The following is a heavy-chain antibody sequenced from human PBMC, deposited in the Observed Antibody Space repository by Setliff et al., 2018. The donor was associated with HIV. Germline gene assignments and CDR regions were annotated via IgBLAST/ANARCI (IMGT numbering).Heavy chain of an antibody. CDR3: ARGISGWYAPLGY. Sequence: PGGSLRLSCAASGFTFSDYYMSWIRQAPGKGLEWISYISSSAGTIYYADSVKGRFTISRDNAKNSLYLQMNSLRAEDTALYYCARGISGWYAPLGYWGQGTLVTVSS. CDR1: GFTFSDYY. CDR2: ISSSAGTI. J-gene: IGHJ4*02. D-gene: IGHD6-19*01. V-gene: IGHV3-11*01.